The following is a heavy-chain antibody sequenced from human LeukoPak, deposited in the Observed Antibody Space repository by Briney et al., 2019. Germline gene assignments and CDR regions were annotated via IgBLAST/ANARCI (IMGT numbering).Heavy chain of an antibody. J-gene: IGHJ5*02. V-gene: IGHV1-18*01. CDR2: ISAHHGYT. Sequence: VASVTVSCKAPGYTFINYGINWMRQAPGQGLEWLGWISAHHGYTKYAQKVQGRVTMTTDTSTSTAYMELRSLRSDDTAVYYCARVGATIPYNWFDPWGQGTLVTVSS. CDR1: GYTFINYG. CDR3: ARVGATIPYNWFDP. D-gene: IGHD1-26*01.